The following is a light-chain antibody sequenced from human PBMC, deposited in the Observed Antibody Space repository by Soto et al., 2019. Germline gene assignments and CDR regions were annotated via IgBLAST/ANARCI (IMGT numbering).Light chain of an antibody. Sequence: QAVLTQSPSVSAAPGQKVTISCSGSSSNIGNNYVSWYQQLPGTAPKLLIYDNNKRPSGIPDRFSGSKSGNTASLTISGLQAEDEVDYYCASYTRTTTLVFGGGTKLTVL. CDR1: SSNIGNNY. CDR3: ASYTRTTTLV. CDR2: DNN. J-gene: IGLJ2*01. V-gene: IGLV1-51*01.